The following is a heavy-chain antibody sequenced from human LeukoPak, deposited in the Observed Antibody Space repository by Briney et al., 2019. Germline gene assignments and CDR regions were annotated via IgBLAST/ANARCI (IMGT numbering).Heavy chain of an antibody. D-gene: IGHD5-12*01. J-gene: IGHJ6*03. CDR2: IIPIFGTA. V-gene: IGHV1-69*13. CDR1: GGTFSSYA. CDR3: ARGDREWLRFGYYMDV. Sequence: GASVTVSCKASGGTFSSYAISWVRQAPGQGLEWMGGIIPIFGTANYAQKFQGRVTITADESTSTAYMELSSLRSEDTAVYYCARGDREWLRFGYYMDVWGKGTTVTISS.